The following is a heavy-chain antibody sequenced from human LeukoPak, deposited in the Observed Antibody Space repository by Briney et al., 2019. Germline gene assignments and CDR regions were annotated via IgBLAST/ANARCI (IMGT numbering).Heavy chain of an antibody. V-gene: IGHV1-69*05. J-gene: IGHJ3*02. CDR2: IIPIFGTA. CDR1: GGTFSSYA. CDR3: ARVHSYAFDI. D-gene: IGHD5-18*01. Sequence: GASVKVSCKASGGTFSSYAISWVRQAPGQGLEWMGGIIPIFGTANYAQKFQGRVTITTDESTSTAYMKLSSLRSEDTAVYYCARVHSYAFDIWGQGTMVTVSS.